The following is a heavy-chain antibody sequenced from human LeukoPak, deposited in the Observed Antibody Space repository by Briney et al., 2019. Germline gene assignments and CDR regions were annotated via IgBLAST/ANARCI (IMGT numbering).Heavy chain of an antibody. CDR2: ISWNSGSI. CDR1: GFTFDDYA. D-gene: IGHD6-13*01. Sequence: GGPLRLSCAASGFTFDDYAMHWVRQAPGKGLEWVSGISWNSGSIGYADSVKGRFTISRDNAKNSLYLQMNSLRAEDTALYYCAKTSSWPRGAFDYWGQGTLVTVSS. J-gene: IGHJ4*02. V-gene: IGHV3-9*01. CDR3: AKTSSWPRGAFDY.